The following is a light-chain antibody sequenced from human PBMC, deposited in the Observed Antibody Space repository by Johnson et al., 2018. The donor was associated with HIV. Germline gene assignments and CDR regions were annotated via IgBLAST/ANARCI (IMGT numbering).Light chain of an antibody. V-gene: IGLV1-51*02. CDR2: END. J-gene: IGLJ1*01. CDR1: TSNIEDNS. CDR3: ATVDTSLSSGGV. Sequence: QSVLTQPPSVSAAPGQKVTISCSGSTSNIEDNSVSWYQLFPGTAPKLLIYENDKRPSGIPDRFSGPNSGTSATLGITGLQTGDEADYYCATVDTSLSSGGVFGTGTKVTVL.